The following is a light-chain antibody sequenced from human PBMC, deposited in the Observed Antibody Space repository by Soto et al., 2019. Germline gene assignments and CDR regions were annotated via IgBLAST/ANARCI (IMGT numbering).Light chain of an antibody. CDR1: ESVSSN. CDR3: QQCNNRPAT. J-gene: IGKJ1*01. Sequence: EIVLTQSPCTLSLSPGERATLSCRASESVSSNLAWYQQKPGQAPRLLIYGASTRATDIPARFSGSGSGTEFTLTIGSLQSEDFAVYYCQQCNNRPATFGQGTKV. V-gene: IGKV3-15*01. CDR2: GAS.